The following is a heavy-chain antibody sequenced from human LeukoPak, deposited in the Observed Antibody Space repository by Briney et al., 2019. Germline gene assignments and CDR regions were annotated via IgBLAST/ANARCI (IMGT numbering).Heavy chain of an antibody. V-gene: IGHV3-23*01. D-gene: IGHD3-10*01. J-gene: IGHJ4*02. CDR3: AKDRVNGYGSGSWFDY. CDR1: GFTFSSYA. CDR2: ISGSGGRT. Sequence: GGSLRLSCAAPGFTFSSYAMSWVRQAPGKGLEWVSGISGSGGRTYYADSVRGRFTISRDKSKNTLYMQMNSLRAEDTAVYYCAKDRVNGYGSGSWFDYWGQGTLVTVSS.